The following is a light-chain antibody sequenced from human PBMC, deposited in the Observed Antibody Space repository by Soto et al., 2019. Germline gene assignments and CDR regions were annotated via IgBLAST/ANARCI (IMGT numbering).Light chain of an antibody. CDR3: QQSYRTPYT. V-gene: IGKV1-39*01. CDR2: AAS. Sequence: DIQMTQSPSSLSASVGDRVTITCRASQTFNKFLNWYQQKPGKAPKLLIYAASSLQGGVPSRFSGSGSGTDFTLTISSLQPEDFATYYCQQSYRTPYTFGQGTQLEIK. CDR1: QTFNKF. J-gene: IGKJ2*01.